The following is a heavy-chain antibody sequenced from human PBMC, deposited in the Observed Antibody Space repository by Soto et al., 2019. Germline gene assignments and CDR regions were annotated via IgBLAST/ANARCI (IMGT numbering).Heavy chain of an antibody. CDR1: GGSFSGYY. V-gene: IGHV4-34*01. CDR3: ARAVPDVVVVPAATLGYYYYMDV. D-gene: IGHD2-2*01. J-gene: IGHJ6*03. Sequence: QVQLQQWGAGLLKPSETLSLTCAVYGGSFSGYYWSWIRQPPGKGLEWIGEINHSGSTNYNPSLKSRATISVDTSKNQFSLKLSSVTAADTAVYYCARAVPDVVVVPAATLGYYYYMDVWGKGTTVTVSS. CDR2: INHSGST.